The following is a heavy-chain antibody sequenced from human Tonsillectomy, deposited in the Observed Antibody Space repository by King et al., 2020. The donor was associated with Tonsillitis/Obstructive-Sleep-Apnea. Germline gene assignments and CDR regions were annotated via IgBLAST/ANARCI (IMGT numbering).Heavy chain of an antibody. D-gene: IGHD5-18*01. Sequence: QLVQSGGGLVQPGGSLRLSCAASGFTFSSYWMSWVRQAPGKGLEWVANIKQDGSEKYYVDSVKGRFTISRDNAKNSLYLQMNSLRAEDTAVYYCARELGRPGYGGWGPITAMGYYYYYGMDVWGQGTTVTVSS. CDR2: IKQDGSEK. J-gene: IGHJ6*02. CDR1: GFTFSSYW. CDR3: ARELGRPGYGGWGPITAMGYYYYYGMDV. V-gene: IGHV3-7*03.